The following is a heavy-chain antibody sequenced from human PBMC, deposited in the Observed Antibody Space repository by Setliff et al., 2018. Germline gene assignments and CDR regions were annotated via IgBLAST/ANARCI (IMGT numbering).Heavy chain of an antibody. Sequence: GSGPTLVNPTQTLTLTCTFSGFSLSTSGMCVSWIRQPPGKALEWLARIYWDDDKYYSTSLKTRLTISKDTSKNQVVLTMTNMDPVDTATYYCARSQYYYDSSGYYVYWFDPWGQGTLVTVSS. CDR1: GFSLSTSGMC. D-gene: IGHD3-22*01. V-gene: IGHV2-70*11. CDR2: IYWDDDK. CDR3: ARSQYYYDSSGYYVYWFDP. J-gene: IGHJ5*02.